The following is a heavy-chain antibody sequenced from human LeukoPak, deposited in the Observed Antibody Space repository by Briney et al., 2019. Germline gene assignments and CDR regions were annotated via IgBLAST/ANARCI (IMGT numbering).Heavy chain of an antibody. CDR3: ARVGSSWTLDY. V-gene: IGHV1-69*05. Sequence: SVMVSCKASGGTFSSYAISWVRQAPGQGLEWMGGIIPIFGTANYAQKFQGRVTITTDESTSTAYMELSSLRSVDTAVYYCARVGSSWTLDYWGQGTLVTVSS. CDR2: IIPIFGTA. D-gene: IGHD6-13*01. CDR1: GGTFSSYA. J-gene: IGHJ4*02.